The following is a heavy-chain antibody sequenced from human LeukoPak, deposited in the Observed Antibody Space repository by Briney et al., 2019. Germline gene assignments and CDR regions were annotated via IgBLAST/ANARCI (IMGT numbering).Heavy chain of an antibody. J-gene: IGHJ5*02. D-gene: IGHD3-3*01. Sequence: SETLSLTCTVSGGSISSYYWSWIRQPPGKGLEWIGYIYYSGSTNYNPSLKSRVTISVDTSKNQFSLKLSSVTAADTAVYYCARAMYYDFWGGSHWFDPWGQGTLVTVSS. CDR3: ARAMYYDFWGGSHWFDP. CDR2: IYYSGST. V-gene: IGHV4-59*01. CDR1: GGSISSYY.